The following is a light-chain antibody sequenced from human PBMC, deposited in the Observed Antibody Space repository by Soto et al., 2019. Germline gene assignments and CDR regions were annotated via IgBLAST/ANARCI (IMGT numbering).Light chain of an antibody. CDR2: GAS. V-gene: IGKV3-20*01. J-gene: IGKJ2*01. Sequence: VLTQSPVTLSLSPGEGATLSCRASQSVSSYLAWYQQKPGQAPRLLIYGASRRATGIPDRFSGRESGTDFTLTITTLEPEDSAVYFCQQYASSPYTFGQGTKVDIK. CDR1: QSVSSY. CDR3: QQYASSPYT.